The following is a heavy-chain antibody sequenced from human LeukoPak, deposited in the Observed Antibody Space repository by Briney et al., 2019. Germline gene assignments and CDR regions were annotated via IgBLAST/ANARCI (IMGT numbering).Heavy chain of an antibody. Sequence: GASVKVSCKASGCTFTGYYLHWVRQAPGQGLEWMGWIDPNSGGTDYAQKFQGRVTMTRDTSISTACMELSRLRSDDTAVYYCASTLGGGGEFFPNWGQGTLVTVSS. CDR1: GCTFTGYY. CDR3: ASTLGGGGEFFPN. J-gene: IGHJ4*02. V-gene: IGHV1-2*02. D-gene: IGHD3-16*01. CDR2: IDPNSGGT.